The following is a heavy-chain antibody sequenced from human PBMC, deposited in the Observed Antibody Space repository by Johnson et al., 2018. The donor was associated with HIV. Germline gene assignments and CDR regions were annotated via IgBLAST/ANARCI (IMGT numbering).Heavy chain of an antibody. CDR3: ARVVSSLTSPPDI. V-gene: IGHV3-11*04. CDR2: ISSSGSTI. D-gene: IGHD6-6*01. CDR1: GFTFSDYY. J-gene: IGHJ3*02. Sequence: QVQLVESGGGLVQPGGSLRLSCAASGFTFSDYYMSWIRQAPGKGREWVSYISSSGSTIYYADSVKARFTIPRDNAKNSLYLQMNSLRAEDTAVYYCARVVSSLTSPPDIWGQGTMVTVSS.